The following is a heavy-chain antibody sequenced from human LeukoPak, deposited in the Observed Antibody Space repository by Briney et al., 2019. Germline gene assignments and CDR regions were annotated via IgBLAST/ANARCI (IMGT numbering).Heavy chain of an antibody. D-gene: IGHD3-10*01. CDR1: EYTFTGYH. CDR2: IIPIFGTA. J-gene: IGHJ5*02. V-gene: IGHV1-69*13. Sequence: SVKVSCKASEYTFTGYHIHWVRQAPGQGLEWMGGIIPIFGTANYAQKFQGRVTITADESTSTAYMELSSLRSEDTAVYYCARDVYGGYNWFDPWGQGTLVTVSS. CDR3: ARDVYGGYNWFDP.